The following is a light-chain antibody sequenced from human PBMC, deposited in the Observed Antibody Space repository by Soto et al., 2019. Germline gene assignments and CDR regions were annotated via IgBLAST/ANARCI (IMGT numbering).Light chain of an antibody. J-gene: IGKJ4*01. CDR1: QSISTW. CDR2: KAS. Sequence: DIQMTQYPSTLSACVGDRVTITCRASQSISTWLAWYQQKPGKAPKLLISKASSLQSGVPSRFSGSGSGTEFTLTISSLQPDDFATYYCQQYSSFVTFGGGTKVEI. V-gene: IGKV1-5*03. CDR3: QQYSSFVT.